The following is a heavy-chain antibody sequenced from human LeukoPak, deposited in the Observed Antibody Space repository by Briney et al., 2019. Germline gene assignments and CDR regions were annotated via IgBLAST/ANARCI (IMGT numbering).Heavy chain of an antibody. V-gene: IGHV3-48*04. D-gene: IGHD3-22*01. CDR3: AREGMHGITMISKGVDY. Sequence: PGGSLRLSCAASGFTFSSYSMNWVRQAPGGGLEWVSYISSSSSTIYYADSVKGRFTISRDNAKNSLYLQMNSLRAEDTAVYYCAREGMHGITMISKGVDYWGQGTLVTVSS. CDR2: ISSSSSTI. J-gene: IGHJ4*02. CDR1: GFTFSSYS.